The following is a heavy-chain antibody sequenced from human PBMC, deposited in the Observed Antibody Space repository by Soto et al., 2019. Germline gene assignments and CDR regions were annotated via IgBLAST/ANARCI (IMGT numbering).Heavy chain of an antibody. Sequence: SETLSLTCTVSGDSIISSDFYWGWVRQPPGQGLEWIGSIFYLGSSYYNPSLKSRVTMSVDTSKNQFSLRLRSVTSADTALYFCARHSLALRKNNWFDPWGQGIMVTVSS. CDR1: GDSIISSDFY. V-gene: IGHV4-39*01. CDR3: ARHSLALRKNNWFDP. J-gene: IGHJ5*02. D-gene: IGHD3-3*02. CDR2: IFYLGSS.